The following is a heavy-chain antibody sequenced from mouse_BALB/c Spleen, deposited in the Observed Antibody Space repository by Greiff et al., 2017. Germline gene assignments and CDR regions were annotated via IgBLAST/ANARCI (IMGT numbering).Heavy chain of an antibody. CDR1: GYTFTSYT. Sequence: QVQLQQSAAELARPGASVKMSCKASGYTFTSYTMHWVKQRPGQGLEWIGYINPSSGYTEYNQKFKDKTTLTADKSSSTAYMQLSSLTSEDSAVYYCASGGTTGRFAYWGQGTLVTVSA. V-gene: IGHV1-4*02. CDR2: INPSSGYT. J-gene: IGHJ3*01. D-gene: IGHD1-1*01. CDR3: ASGGTTGRFAY.